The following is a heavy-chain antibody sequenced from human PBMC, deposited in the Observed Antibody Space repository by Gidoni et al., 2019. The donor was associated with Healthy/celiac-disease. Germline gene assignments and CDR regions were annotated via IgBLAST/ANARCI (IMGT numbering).Heavy chain of an antibody. J-gene: IGHJ4*02. CDR1: GGAISSSSYY. CDR2: IYYRGST. CDR3: ARVWSAFDY. D-gene: IGHD3-10*01. Sequence: QLQLQESGPGLVKPSETLSLTCTVSGGAISSSSYYWGWIRQPPGKGLEWIGSIYYRGSTYYNPSLKSRVTISVDTSKNQFSLKLSSVTAADTAVYYCARVWSAFDYWGQGTLVTVSS. V-gene: IGHV4-39*01.